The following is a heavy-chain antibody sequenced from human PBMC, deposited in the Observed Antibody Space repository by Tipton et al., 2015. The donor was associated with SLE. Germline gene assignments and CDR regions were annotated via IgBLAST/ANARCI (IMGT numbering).Heavy chain of an antibody. J-gene: IGHJ4*02. CDR3: ARFMISVGFDY. CDR1: GGSISSHY. CDR2: IYNSGST. V-gene: IGHV4-59*11. Sequence: TLSLTCTVSGGSISSHYWSWIRQPPGKGLEWIGYIYNSGSTNYNPSLKSRVTISVDTSKNQFSLKLSSVTAADTAVYYCARFMISVGFDYWGQGTLVTVSS. D-gene: IGHD3-16*01.